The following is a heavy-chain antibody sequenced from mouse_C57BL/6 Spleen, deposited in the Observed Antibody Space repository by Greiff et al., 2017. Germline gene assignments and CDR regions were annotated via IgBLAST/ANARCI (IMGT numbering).Heavy chain of an antibody. D-gene: IGHD1-1*01. CDR1: GYAFTNYL. Sequence: VQLQESGAELVRPGTSVKVSCKASGYAFTNYLIEWVKQRPGQGLEWIGVINPGSGGTNYNEKFKGKATLTADKSSSTAYMQLSSLTSEDSAVYFCAREGDGSSGPWFAYWGQGTLVTVSA. J-gene: IGHJ3*01. CDR2: INPGSGGT. V-gene: IGHV1-54*01. CDR3: AREGDGSSGPWFAY.